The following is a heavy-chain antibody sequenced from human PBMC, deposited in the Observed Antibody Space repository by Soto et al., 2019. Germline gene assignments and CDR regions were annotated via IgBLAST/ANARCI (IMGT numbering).Heavy chain of an antibody. CDR3: VREGRGSFDF. Sequence: GSLRLSCAASGLTVSGKKYVAWVRQAPGKGLEWVSVIGGRGNSAYYADSVQGRFTISRDNSKNTLSLQMSSLTADDTAIYYCVREGRGSFDFWGRGTMVTVSS. V-gene: IGHV3-23*01. CDR2: IGGRGNSA. J-gene: IGHJ3*01. CDR1: GLTVSGKKY. D-gene: IGHD5-12*01.